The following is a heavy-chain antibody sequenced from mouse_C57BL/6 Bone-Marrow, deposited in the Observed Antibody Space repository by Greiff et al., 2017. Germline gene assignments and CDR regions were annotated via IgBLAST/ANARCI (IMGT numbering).Heavy chain of an antibody. V-gene: IGHV5-6*01. CDR2: ISSGGSYT. D-gene: IGHD4-1*01. J-gene: IGHJ2*01. CDR1: GFTFSSYG. CDR3: AGQNWDVGGDD. Sequence: EVHLVESGGDLVKPGGSLKLSCAASGFTFSSYGMSWVRQTPDKRLEWVATISSGGSYTYYPDSVKGRFTITRDNAKNTLYLQMSSLKSEDTAMYYCAGQNWDVGGDDWGQGTTLTVSS.